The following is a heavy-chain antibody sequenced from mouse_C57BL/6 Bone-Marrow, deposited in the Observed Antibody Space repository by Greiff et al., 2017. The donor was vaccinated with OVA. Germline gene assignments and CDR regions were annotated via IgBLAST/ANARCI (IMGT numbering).Heavy chain of an antibody. V-gene: IGHV14-4*01. Sequence: EVQLQQSGAELVRPGASVKLSCTASGFTFKDDYMHWVKQRHEQGLEWIGLIDPEYGDAGYAAKFKGKATITADTSSNTAYLQLSSLTSEDTAVYYCTSYGNFDYWGQGTTLTVSS. CDR2: IDPEYGDA. CDR1: GFTFKDDY. CDR3: TSYGNFDY. J-gene: IGHJ2*01. D-gene: IGHD2-1*01.